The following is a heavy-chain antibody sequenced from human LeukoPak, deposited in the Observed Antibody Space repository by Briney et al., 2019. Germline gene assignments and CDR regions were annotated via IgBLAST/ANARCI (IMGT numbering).Heavy chain of an antibody. D-gene: IGHD1-1*01. V-gene: IGHV1-18*01. CDR1: GYTFTSYG. J-gene: IGHJ4*02. Sequence: GASVKVSCKASGYTFTSYGISWVRQAPGQGLEWMGWISVYNGNTNYAQKFQGRVTMTTDTSTSTAYMDLRSLGSDDTAVYYCARLEFAGTHYFDYWGQGTLVTVSS. CDR2: ISVYNGNT. CDR3: ARLEFAGTHYFDY.